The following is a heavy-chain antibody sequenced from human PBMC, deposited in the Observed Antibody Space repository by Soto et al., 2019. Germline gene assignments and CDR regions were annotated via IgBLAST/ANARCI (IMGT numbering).Heavy chain of an antibody. CDR1: GFTFGDYA. CDR3: TRDYDFWSGELYYYYYYMDV. V-gene: IGHV3-49*03. Sequence: GGSLRLSCTASGFTFGDYAMSWFRQAPGKGLEWVGFIRSKAYGGTTEYAASVKGRFTISRDDSKSIAYLQMNSLKTEDTAMYYCTRDYDFWSGELYYYYYYMDVWGKGTTVTVSS. CDR2: IRSKAYGGTT. J-gene: IGHJ6*03. D-gene: IGHD3-3*01.